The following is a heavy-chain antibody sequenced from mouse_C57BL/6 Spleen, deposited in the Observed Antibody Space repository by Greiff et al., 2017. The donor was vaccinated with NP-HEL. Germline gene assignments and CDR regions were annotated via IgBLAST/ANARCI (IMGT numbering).Heavy chain of an antibody. D-gene: IGHD3-3*01. CDR1: GFSLTSYG. J-gene: IGHJ1*03. CDR3: ARNGAGHWYFDV. V-gene: IGHV2-2*01. Sequence: QVQLKESGPGLVQPSQSLSITCTVSGFSLTSYGVHWVRQSPGKGLEWLGVIWSGGSTDYNAAFISRLSISKDNSKSQVFFKMNSLQADDTAIYYCARNGAGHWYFDVWGTGTTVTVSS. CDR2: IWSGGST.